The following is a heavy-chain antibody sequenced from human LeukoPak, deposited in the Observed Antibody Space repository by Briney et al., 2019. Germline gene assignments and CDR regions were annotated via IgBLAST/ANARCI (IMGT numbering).Heavy chain of an antibody. D-gene: IGHD3-3*01. CDR2: IYPGDSDT. CDR3: ARPVSTYYDFSSGSDVFDI. J-gene: IGHJ3*02. V-gene: IGHV5-51*01. Sequence: GESLKISCKGSGYSFTSYWIGWVRQMPGKGLEWMGIIYPGDSDTKYSPSFQGQVTISADKSISTAYLQWSSLKASDTAMYYCARPVSTYYDFSSGSDVFDIWGQGTMVTVSS. CDR1: GYSFTSYW.